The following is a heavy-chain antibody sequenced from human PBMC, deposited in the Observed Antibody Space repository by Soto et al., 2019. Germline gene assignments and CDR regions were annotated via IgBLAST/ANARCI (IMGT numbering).Heavy chain of an antibody. CDR3: ARGSPYYDILTGPFDY. V-gene: IGHV3-33*01. CDR1: GFTFSTYA. D-gene: IGHD3-9*01. Sequence: PGGSLRLSCAASGFTFSTYAMHWVRQAPDKGLEWVAIIWYDGSNKYYADSVKGRFTISRDNSKNTLYLQMNSLRAEDTAVYYCARGSPYYDILTGPFDYWGQGILVTVSS. J-gene: IGHJ4*02. CDR2: IWYDGSNK.